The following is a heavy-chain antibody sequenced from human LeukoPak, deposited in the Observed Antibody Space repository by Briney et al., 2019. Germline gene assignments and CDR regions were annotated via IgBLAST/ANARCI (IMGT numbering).Heavy chain of an antibody. D-gene: IGHD5-12*01. CDR2: ISPTGNSV. CDR3: ARDFMGESGYAGY. J-gene: IGHJ4*02. CDR1: GFTFSSYT. Sequence: GGSLRLSCAASGFTFSSYTMNWVRQAPGKGLEWISSISPTGNSVYYSDSLKGRSTTSRDAATNSLYLQMSSLRADDTAMYYCARDFMGESGYAGYWGQGTLVTVSS. V-gene: IGHV3-21*01.